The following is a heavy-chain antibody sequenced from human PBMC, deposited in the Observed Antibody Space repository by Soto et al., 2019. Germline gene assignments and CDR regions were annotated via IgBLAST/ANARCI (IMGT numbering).Heavy chain of an antibody. D-gene: IGHD1-26*01. V-gene: IGHV4-59*01. CDR1: GGSISSYY. CDR2: IYYSGST. Sequence: SETLSLTCTVSGGSISSYYWSWIRQPPGKGLEWIGYIYYSGSTGYKPSLKNRATISVDTSKNQFSLKLSSVTASATAVSSCARGVHAYYYYFDYWGQGTLVTVSS. CDR3: ARGVHAYYYYFDY. J-gene: IGHJ4*02.